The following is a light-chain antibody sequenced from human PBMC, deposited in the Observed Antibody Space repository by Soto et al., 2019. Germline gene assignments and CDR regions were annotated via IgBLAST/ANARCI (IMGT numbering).Light chain of an antibody. J-gene: IGKJ4*01. CDR2: GAS. CDR1: HSVGSK. CDR3: QQYGNWPPVT. V-gene: IGKV3-15*01. Sequence: ETVMTQSPVTLSVSPGERATLSCRASHSVGSKVAWYQQKPGQAPSLLIYGASTRATGIPVRFSGSGSGTEFTLTISSLQSEDFAVYYCQQYGNWPPVTFGGGTKVDIK.